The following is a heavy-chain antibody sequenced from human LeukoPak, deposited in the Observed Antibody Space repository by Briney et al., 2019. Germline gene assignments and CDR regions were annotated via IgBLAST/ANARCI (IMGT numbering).Heavy chain of an antibody. CDR2: ISAYNGNT. CDR1: GYTFTSYG. J-gene: IGHJ6*03. Sequence: ASVKVSCKASGYTFTSYGISWVRQAPGQGLEWMGWISAYNGNTNYAQKFQGRVTITADESTSTAYMELSSLRSEDTAVYYCARPHARHPDSADYYMDVWGKGTTVTVSS. D-gene: IGHD1-14*01. V-gene: IGHV1-18*01. CDR3: ARPHARHPDSADYYMDV.